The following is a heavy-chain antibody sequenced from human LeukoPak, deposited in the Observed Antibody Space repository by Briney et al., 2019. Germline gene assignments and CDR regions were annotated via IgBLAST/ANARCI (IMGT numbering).Heavy chain of an antibody. J-gene: IGHJ5*02. CDR2: ISSSSSYI. Sequence: GGSLRLSCAASGFTFSSYSMNWVRQAPGKGLEWVSSISSSSSYIHYADSVKGRFTISRDNAKNSLYLQMNSLRAEDTAVYYCARGLIAAAGSNWFDPWGQGTLVTVSS. CDR1: GFTFSSYS. D-gene: IGHD6-13*01. CDR3: ARGLIAAAGSNWFDP. V-gene: IGHV3-21*01.